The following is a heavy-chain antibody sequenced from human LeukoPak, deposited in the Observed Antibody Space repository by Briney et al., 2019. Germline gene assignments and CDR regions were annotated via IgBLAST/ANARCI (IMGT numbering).Heavy chain of an antibody. V-gene: IGHV4-38-2*02. Sequence: KPSETLSLTCTVSGYSITSGFYWGWIRQSPGKGLEWIGSMYHRGTSYYNPSLKSRVTISVDTSKNQFSLKLNSVTAADTALYYCARSSTLYGHFDYWGQGSLVTVSS. CDR1: GYSITSGFY. J-gene: IGHJ4*02. CDR3: ARSSTLYGHFDY. D-gene: IGHD3-10*01. CDR2: MYHRGTS.